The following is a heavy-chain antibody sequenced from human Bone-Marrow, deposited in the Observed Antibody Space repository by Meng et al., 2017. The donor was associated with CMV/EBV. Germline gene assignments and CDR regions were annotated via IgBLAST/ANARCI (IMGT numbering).Heavy chain of an antibody. J-gene: IGHJ5*02. D-gene: IGHD3-22*01. Sequence: AVKVSCKASGGTFSSYAISSVRQAPGQGLEWMGGIIPIFGTANYAQKFQGRVTITTDESTSTAYMELSSLRSEDTAVYYCARDRAHYYDSSGYYSDGNWFDPWGQGTLVNGAS. CDR3: ARDRAHYYDSSGYYSDGNWFDP. CDR1: GGTFSSYA. CDR2: IIPIFGTA. V-gene: IGHV1-69*05.